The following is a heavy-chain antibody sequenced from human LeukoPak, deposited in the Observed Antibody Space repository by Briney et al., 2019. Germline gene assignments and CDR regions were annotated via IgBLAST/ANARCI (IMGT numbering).Heavy chain of an antibody. CDR1: GGSFSGYY. V-gene: IGHV4-34*01. CDR2: INHSGST. CDR3: ARGLRGVISNWFDP. Sequence: PSETLSLTCAVYGGSFSGYYWSWIRQPPGKGLEWIGEINHSGSTNYNPSLKSRVTISVDTSKNQFSLKLSSVTAADTAVYYCARGLRGVISNWFDPWGQGTLVTVSP. D-gene: IGHD3-10*01. J-gene: IGHJ5*02.